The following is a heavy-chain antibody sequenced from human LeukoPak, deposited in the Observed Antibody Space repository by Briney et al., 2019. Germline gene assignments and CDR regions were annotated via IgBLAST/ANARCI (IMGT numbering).Heavy chain of an antibody. D-gene: IGHD1-26*01. V-gene: IGHV1-46*01. CDR3: ARDRLRSIVGATWRFYYYGMDV. CDR1: GYTFTSYY. J-gene: IGHJ6*02. CDR2: INPSGGST. Sequence: ASVKVSCKASGYTFTSYYMHWVRQAPGQGLEWMGIINPSGGSTSYAQKFQGRVTMTRDTSTSTVYMGLSSLRSEDTAVYYCARDRLRSIVGATWRFYYYGMDVWGQGTTVTVSS.